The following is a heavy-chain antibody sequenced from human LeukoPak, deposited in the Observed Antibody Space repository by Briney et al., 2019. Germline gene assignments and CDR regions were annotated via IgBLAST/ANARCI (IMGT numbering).Heavy chain of an antibody. D-gene: IGHD6-19*01. V-gene: IGHV4-39*07. J-gene: IGHJ4*02. CDR1: GGSISSSSYY. CDR3: ARGQALAVAASY. CDR2: IYYSGST. Sequence: PSETLSLTCTVSGGSISSSSYYWGWIRQPPEKGLEWIGSIYYSGSTYYNPSLKSRVTISVDTSKNQFSLKLSSVTAADTAVYYCARGQALAVAASYWGQGTLVTVSS.